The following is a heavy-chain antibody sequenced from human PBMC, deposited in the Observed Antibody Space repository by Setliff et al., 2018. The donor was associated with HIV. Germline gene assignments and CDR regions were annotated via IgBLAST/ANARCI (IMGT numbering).Heavy chain of an antibody. Sequence: SETLSLTCTVSGGSISSSSYYWGLIRQPPGKGLEWIGSVYYSGTTYYNPSLKSRVTISVDTSKNQFSLKLSSVTAADTAVYYCARGRRGGDIVPYYYSYMDVWGKGTTVTVSS. D-gene: IGHD2-8*01. CDR3: ARGRRGGDIVPYYYSYMDV. V-gene: IGHV4-39*01. CDR1: GGSISSSSYY. CDR2: VYYSGTT. J-gene: IGHJ6*03.